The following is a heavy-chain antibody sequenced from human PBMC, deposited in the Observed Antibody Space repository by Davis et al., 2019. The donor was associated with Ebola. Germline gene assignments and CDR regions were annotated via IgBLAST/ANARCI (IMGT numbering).Heavy chain of an antibody. J-gene: IGHJ6*02. Sequence: SQTLSLTCAISGDSVSSNSVVWNWIRQSPSRGLEWLGRTYYRSKWYNDYAVSVKSRITINPDTSKNQFSLKLSSVTAADTAVYYCARVGAEWLLPYYYYGMDVWGQGTTVTVSS. CDR3: ARVGAEWLLPYYYYGMDV. V-gene: IGHV6-1*01. CDR1: GDSVSSNSVV. D-gene: IGHD3-3*01. CDR2: TYYRSKWYN.